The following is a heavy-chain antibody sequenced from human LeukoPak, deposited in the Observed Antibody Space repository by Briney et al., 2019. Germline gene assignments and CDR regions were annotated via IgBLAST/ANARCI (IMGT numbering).Heavy chain of an antibody. CDR1: GFTVSSNY. V-gene: IGHV3-53*01. CDR3: AKRAHRNYYDNSSPFDY. Sequence: GGSLRLSCVASGFTVSSNYMSWVRQAPGKGLEWVSVIYSGGNTYYADSVKGRFTIARDNSKNTLYLQMNSLRAEDTAVYYCAKRAHRNYYDNSSPFDYWGQGTLVTVSS. CDR2: IYSGGNT. J-gene: IGHJ4*02. D-gene: IGHD3-22*01.